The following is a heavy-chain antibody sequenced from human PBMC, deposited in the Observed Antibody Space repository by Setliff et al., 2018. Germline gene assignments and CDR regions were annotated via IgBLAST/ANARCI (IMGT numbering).Heavy chain of an antibody. J-gene: IGHJ6*04. CDR2: INAGGYNT. D-gene: IGHD2-2*01. CDR3: ARELTIVVPPALALDV. V-gene: IGHV3-23*01. CDR1: GFGFSSYA. Sequence: GGSLRLSCAASGFGFSSYAMNWVRQAPGKGLQWVSNINAGGYNTYYADSVKGRFTISRDNSKNTVYLQMSSLRAEDTAVYYCARELTIVVPPALALDVWGKGTTVTVSS.